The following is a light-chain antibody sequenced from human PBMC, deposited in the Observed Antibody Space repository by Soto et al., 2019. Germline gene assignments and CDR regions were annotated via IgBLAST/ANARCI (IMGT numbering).Light chain of an antibody. CDR3: MQALQTPPT. CDR1: QSLLHSNGYNY. Sequence: DIVMTQSPLSLPVTPGEPATISCRSSQSLLHSNGYNYLDWYLQKPGQAPQLLIYLASFRVSGVPDRFSGSGSGTDFTLEISRVEPEDVGIYYCMQALQTPPTFGQGTKVDIK. V-gene: IGKV2-28*01. CDR2: LAS. J-gene: IGKJ1*01.